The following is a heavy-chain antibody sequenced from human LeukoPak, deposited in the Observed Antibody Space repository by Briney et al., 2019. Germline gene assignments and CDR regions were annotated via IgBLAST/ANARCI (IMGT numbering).Heavy chain of an antibody. J-gene: IGHJ4*02. Sequence: PGRSLRLSCAASGFTFDDYAMHWVRQAPGKGLEWVSGINWNGGSTGYADSVKGRFTISRDNAKNSLYLQMNSLRAEDTALYYCARVGGYYYDSSGYYGWGQGTLVTVSS. CDR2: INWNGGST. CDR3: ARVGGYYYDSSGYYG. CDR1: GFTFDDYA. V-gene: IGHV3-20*04. D-gene: IGHD3-22*01.